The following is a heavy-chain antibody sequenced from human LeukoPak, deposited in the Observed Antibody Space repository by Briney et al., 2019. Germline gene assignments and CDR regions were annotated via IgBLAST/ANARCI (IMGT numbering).Heavy chain of an antibody. D-gene: IGHD3-22*01. Sequence: SETLSLTCTVSGGSMCSYYWSWIRQPPGKRLEWIGYIYYSGNTNSNPSLKSRVTISVDTSKNQFSLNLSSVTAADTAVYYCARVRDRSLNNWFDPWGQGTLVTVSS. V-gene: IGHV4-59*01. CDR2: IYYSGNT. CDR1: GGSMCSYY. CDR3: ARVRDRSLNNWFDP. J-gene: IGHJ5*02.